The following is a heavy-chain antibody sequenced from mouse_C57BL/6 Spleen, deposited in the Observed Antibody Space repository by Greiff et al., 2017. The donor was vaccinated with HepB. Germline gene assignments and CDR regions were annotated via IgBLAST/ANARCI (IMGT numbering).Heavy chain of an antibody. Sequence: QVQLKESGAELARPGASVKLSCKASGYTFTSYGISWVKQSTGQGLEWIGEIYPRSGNTYYNEKFKGKATLTADKSSSTAYMELRSLTSEDSAVYFCARSDTTVVGPFAYWGQGTLVTVSA. CDR1: GYTFTSYG. D-gene: IGHD1-1*01. CDR3: ARSDTTVVGPFAY. V-gene: IGHV1-81*01. CDR2: IYPRSGNT. J-gene: IGHJ3*01.